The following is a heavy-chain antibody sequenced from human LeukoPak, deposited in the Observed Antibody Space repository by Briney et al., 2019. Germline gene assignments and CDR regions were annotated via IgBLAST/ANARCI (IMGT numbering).Heavy chain of an antibody. Sequence: KPSETLSLTCAVYGGSFSGYYWSWIRQPPGKGLEWIGEINHSGSTNYNPSLKSRVTISVDTSKNQFSLKLSSVTAADTAVYYCARDHEYDSSGYYSDYWGQGTLVTVSS. D-gene: IGHD3-22*01. J-gene: IGHJ4*02. V-gene: IGHV4-34*01. CDR3: ARDHEYDSSGYYSDY. CDR1: GGSFSGYY. CDR2: INHSGST.